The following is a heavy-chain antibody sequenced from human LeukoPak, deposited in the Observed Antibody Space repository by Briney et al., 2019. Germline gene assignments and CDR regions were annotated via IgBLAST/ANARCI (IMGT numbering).Heavy chain of an antibody. V-gene: IGHV3-30*18. J-gene: IGHJ4*02. D-gene: IGHD6-19*01. Sequence: GGSLRLSCAAPGFTFSNYGMQWVRQAPGKGLEWVAVISYDGSNKYYADSVKGRFTISSDNSKNTLYLQMNSLSAEDTAVYYCAKDQGSGWYPRIDYWGQGTLVTVSS. CDR1: GFTFSNYG. CDR2: ISYDGSNK. CDR3: AKDQGSGWYPRIDY.